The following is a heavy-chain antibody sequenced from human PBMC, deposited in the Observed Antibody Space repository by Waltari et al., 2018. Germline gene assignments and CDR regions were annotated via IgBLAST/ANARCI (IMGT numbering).Heavy chain of an antibody. CDR3: ARDRSNWNGYWFDP. V-gene: IGHV4-4*07. D-gene: IGHD1-1*01. Sequence: QVQLQESGPGLVKPSETLSLTCTVSGGSISSYYWSWIRQPAGKGLEWIGRIYTSGSTNYNPSLKSRVTMSVTTANNQFSLKLSSVTAADTAVYYCARDRSNWNGYWFDPWGQGTLVTVSS. J-gene: IGHJ5*02. CDR1: GGSISSYY. CDR2: IYTSGST.